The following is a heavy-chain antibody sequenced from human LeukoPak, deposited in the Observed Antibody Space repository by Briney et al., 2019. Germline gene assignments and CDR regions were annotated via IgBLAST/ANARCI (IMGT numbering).Heavy chain of an antibody. V-gene: IGHV3-7*01. Sequence: GSSLILSYAAAEFTTSNYCMSWVRQAPGKGLEWVANIKQDGSEKYYVYSVKGRFTISRYNAKNSLYLQMKSLRAEDTAVYYCARGNWLRSPFDYWGQGGMLAVSS. CDR2: IKQDGSEK. CDR1: EFTTSNYC. J-gene: IGHJ4*02. CDR3: ARGNWLRSPFDY. D-gene: IGHD5-12*01.